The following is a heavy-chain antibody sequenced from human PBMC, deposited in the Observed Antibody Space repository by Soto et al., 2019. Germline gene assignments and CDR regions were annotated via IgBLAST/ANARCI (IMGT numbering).Heavy chain of an antibody. Sequence: SETLSLTCTVSGGSISSSSYYWGWIRQPPGKGLEWIGSIYYSGSTYYNPSLKSRVTISVDTSKNQFSLKLSSVTAADTAVYYCASLLWFGELFAFDYWGQGTLVTVSS. V-gene: IGHV4-39*01. CDR1: GGSISSSSYY. D-gene: IGHD3-10*01. CDR3: ASLLWFGELFAFDY. CDR2: IYYSGST. J-gene: IGHJ4*02.